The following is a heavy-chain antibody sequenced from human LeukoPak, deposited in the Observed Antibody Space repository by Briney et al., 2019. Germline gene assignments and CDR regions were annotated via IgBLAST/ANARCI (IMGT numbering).Heavy chain of an antibody. CDR3: AREIGTAIGI. Sequence: SETLSLTCAVYGGSFSGYYWSWIRQPPGKGLEWTGEINHSGSTNYNPSLKSRVTISVDTSKNQFSLKLSSVTAADTAVYYCAREIGTAIGIWGQGTLVTVSS. V-gene: IGHV4-34*01. J-gene: IGHJ4*02. CDR1: GGSFSGYY. D-gene: IGHD5-18*01. CDR2: INHSGST.